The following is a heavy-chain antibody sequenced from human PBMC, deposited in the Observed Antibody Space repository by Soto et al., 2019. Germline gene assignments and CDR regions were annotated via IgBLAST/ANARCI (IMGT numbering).Heavy chain of an antibody. CDR2: IYYSGST. J-gene: IGHJ5*02. D-gene: IGHD3-22*01. Sequence: PSETLSLTCTVSGGSISSYYWSWIRQPPGKGLEWIGYIYYSGSTNYNPSLKSRVTISVDTSKNQLSLKLSSVTAADTAVYYCARQASGYYYGWFDPWGQGTLVTVSS. V-gene: IGHV4-59*08. CDR1: GGSISSYY. CDR3: ARQASGYYYGWFDP.